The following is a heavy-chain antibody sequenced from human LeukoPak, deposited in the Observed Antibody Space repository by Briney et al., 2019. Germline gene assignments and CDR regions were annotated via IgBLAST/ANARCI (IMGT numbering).Heavy chain of an antibody. Sequence: SETLSLTCTVSGGSISSYYWSWIRQPAGKGLEWIGRIYTSGSTNYNPSLKSRVTMSVDTSKSQFSLKLSSVTAADTAVYYCARDVTVTTWDAFDIWGQGTMVTVSS. V-gene: IGHV4-4*07. CDR2: IYTSGST. CDR3: ARDVTVTTWDAFDI. J-gene: IGHJ3*02. CDR1: GGSISSYY. D-gene: IGHD4-17*01.